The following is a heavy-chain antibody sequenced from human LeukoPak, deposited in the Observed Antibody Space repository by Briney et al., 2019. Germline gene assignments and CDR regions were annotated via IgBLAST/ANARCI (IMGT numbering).Heavy chain of an antibody. J-gene: IGHJ3*02. CDR1: GYTFTSYD. CDR3: ARGVSIAADDAFDI. Sequence: ASVKVSCKASGYTFTSYDINWVRQATGQGLEWMGWTNPNSGNTGYAQKFQGRVTMTRDTSISTAYMELSSLRSEDTAVYYCARGVSIAADDAFDIWGQGTMVTVSS. V-gene: IGHV1-8*01. CDR2: TNPNSGNT. D-gene: IGHD6-6*01.